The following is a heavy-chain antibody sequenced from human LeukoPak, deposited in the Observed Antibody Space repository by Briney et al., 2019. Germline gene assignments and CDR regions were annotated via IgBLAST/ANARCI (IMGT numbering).Heavy chain of an antibody. CDR2: ISGSGGST. J-gene: IGHJ4*02. CDR3: ANISYSSGSDY. V-gene: IGHV3-23*01. Sequence: EGSLRLSCAASGFTLSSYAMSWVRQAPGKGLEWVSAISGSGGSTYYAESVKGRFTFSKDHSKHTLYLQMSGLRAEDTAVYYCANISYSSGSDYWGQGTLVTVSS. CDR1: GFTLSSYA. D-gene: IGHD6-19*01.